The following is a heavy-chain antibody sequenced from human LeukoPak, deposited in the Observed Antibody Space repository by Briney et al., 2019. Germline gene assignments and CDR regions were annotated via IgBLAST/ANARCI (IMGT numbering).Heavy chain of an antibody. J-gene: IGHJ5*02. CDR2: IYYSGST. CDR1: GGSISSYY. CDR3: ARDFRANYYDSRGYTLYNWLDP. V-gene: IGHV4-59*01. D-gene: IGHD3-22*01. Sequence: SETLSLTCTVSGGSISSYYWSWIRQPPGKGLQWIGYIYYSGSTNYNPSLKSRVTISVDTSKNQFSLKLSSVTAADTAVYYCARDFRANYYDSRGYTLYNWLDPSGQGTLVTVSS.